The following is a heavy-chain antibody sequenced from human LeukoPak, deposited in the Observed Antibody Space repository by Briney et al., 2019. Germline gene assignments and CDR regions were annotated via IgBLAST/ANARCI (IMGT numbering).Heavy chain of an antibody. CDR2: ISAYNGNT. D-gene: IGHD2-21*02. V-gene: IGHV1-18*01. CDR3: ARDELPYCGGDCLTPPDY. Sequence: ASVKVSCKASAYTFTSYGIIWVRQAPGQGLEWMGWISAYNGNTNYAQKLQGRVTMTTDTSTSTAYMELRSLRSDDTAVYYCARDELPYCGGDCLTPPDYWGQGTLVTVSS. J-gene: IGHJ4*02. CDR1: AYTFTSYG.